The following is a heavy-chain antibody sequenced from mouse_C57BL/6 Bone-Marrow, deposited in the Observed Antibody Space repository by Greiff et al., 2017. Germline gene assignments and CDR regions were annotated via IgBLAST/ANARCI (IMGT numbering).Heavy chain of an antibody. Sequence: EVQLVESGGGLVQPGGSLKLSCAASGFTFSDYYMYWVRQTPEKRLEWVAYICNGGGSTYYPDNVKGRFTISRDYAKTTLYLQIIRLKSDDTAMYYCARHDWDWFAYWGQGTLVTVSA. CDR1: GFTFSDYY. CDR3: ARHDWDWFAY. V-gene: IGHV5-12*01. D-gene: IGHD4-1*01. CDR2: ICNGGGST. J-gene: IGHJ3*01.